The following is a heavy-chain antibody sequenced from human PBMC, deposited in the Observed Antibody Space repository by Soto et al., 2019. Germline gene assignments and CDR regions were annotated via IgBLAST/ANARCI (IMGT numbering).Heavy chain of an antibody. CDR1: GGSMSSGGYY. Sequence: SETLSLTCTVSGGSMSSGGYYWSWIRQHPGKGLEWIGYIYYSGSTYYNPSLKSRVTISVDTSKNQFSLKLSSVTAADTAVYYCAILNPYCGDPLYLDYRAQGTLVLVSA. D-gene: IGHD4-17*01. J-gene: IGHJ4*02. V-gene: IGHV4-31*03. CDR2: IYYSGST. CDR3: AILNPYCGDPLYLDY.